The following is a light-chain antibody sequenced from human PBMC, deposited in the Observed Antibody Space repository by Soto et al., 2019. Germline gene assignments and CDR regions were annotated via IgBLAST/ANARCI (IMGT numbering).Light chain of an antibody. J-gene: IGKJ5*01. Sequence: EIVMTQSPATLSVSPGERATLSCRAGQSVSGNLAWYQQKPGQAPRLLIYGASTRATGIPARFSGSGSGTEFTLTISSLQSEDFAVYYCQQYNTWPTFGQGTRWRLN. CDR3: QQYNTWPT. CDR2: GAS. CDR1: QSVSGN. V-gene: IGKV3-15*01.